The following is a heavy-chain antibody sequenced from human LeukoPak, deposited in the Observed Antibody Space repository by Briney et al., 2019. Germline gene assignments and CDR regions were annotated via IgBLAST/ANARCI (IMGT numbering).Heavy chain of an antibody. CDR3: AKAPDSSGFPSYFDS. CDR2: LSDSAVSS. D-gene: IGHD3-22*01. CDR1: GFTFITFA. V-gene: IGHV3-23*01. Sequence: PGGSLRLSCAVSGFTFITFAMNWVRQAPGKGLEWVSSLSDSAVSSYYADSVKGRFTISRDNSKNTLYLQMNSLRAEDTATYYCAKAPDSSGFPSYFDSWGQGNLVAVSS. J-gene: IGHJ4*02.